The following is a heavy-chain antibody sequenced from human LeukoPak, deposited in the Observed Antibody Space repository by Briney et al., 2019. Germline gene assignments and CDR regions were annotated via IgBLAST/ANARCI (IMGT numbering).Heavy chain of an antibody. J-gene: IGHJ4*02. CDR3: ATGNYYDSSGCQSIDY. V-gene: IGHV1-24*01. CDR2: FDPEDGET. D-gene: IGHD3-22*01. Sequence: GASVKVSCKVSGYTLTELSMHWVRQAPGKGLEWMGGFDPEDGETIYAQKFQGRVTMTEDTSTDTAYMELSSLRSEDTAVYYCATGNYYDSSGCQSIDYWGQGTLVTVSS. CDR1: GYTLTELS.